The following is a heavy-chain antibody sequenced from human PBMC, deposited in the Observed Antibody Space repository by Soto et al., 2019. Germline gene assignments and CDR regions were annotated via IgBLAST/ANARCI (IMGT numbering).Heavy chain of an antibody. CDR1: GFTFSSYS. Sequence: GGSLRLSCAAFGFTFSSYSMNWVRQAPGKGLEWISYITSSSTTISYADSVKGRFTISRDNAKNSLYLQMNSLRAEDTAVYYCVRGDGDYHDGNGYLGRHWGQGTLVTVSS. CDR3: VRGDGDYHDGNGYLGRH. V-gene: IGHV3-48*01. D-gene: IGHD5-18*01. CDR2: ITSSSTTI. J-gene: IGHJ4*02.